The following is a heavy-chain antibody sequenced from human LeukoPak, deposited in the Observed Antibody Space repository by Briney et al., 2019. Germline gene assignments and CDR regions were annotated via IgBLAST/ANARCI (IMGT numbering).Heavy chain of an antibody. J-gene: IGHJ4*02. CDR1: GFTFSSYA. D-gene: IGHD2-21*02. CDR2: VSRSGGTT. CDR3: ARRAYCGGDCFSFDY. V-gene: IGHV3-23*01. Sequence: GGSLRLSCAASGFTFSSYAMSWVRQAPGKGLEWVSGVSRSGGTTYYTDSVKGRFTISRDNARNSLYLQMNSLRAEDTAVYYCARRAYCGGDCFSFDYWGQGTLVTVSS.